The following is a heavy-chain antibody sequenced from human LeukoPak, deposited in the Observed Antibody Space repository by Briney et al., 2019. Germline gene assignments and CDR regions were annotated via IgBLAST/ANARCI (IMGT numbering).Heavy chain of an antibody. CDR3: ARLKRITMIVVVNNAYYFDY. CDR2: ICYSGST. Sequence: SETLSLTCTVSGGSISSYYWGWIRQPPGKGLEWIGSICYSGSTYYNPSLKSRVTISVDTSKNQFSLKLSSVTAADTAVYYCARLKRITMIVVVNNAYYFDYWGQGTLVTVSS. J-gene: IGHJ4*02. V-gene: IGHV4-39*07. CDR1: GGSISSYY. D-gene: IGHD3-22*01.